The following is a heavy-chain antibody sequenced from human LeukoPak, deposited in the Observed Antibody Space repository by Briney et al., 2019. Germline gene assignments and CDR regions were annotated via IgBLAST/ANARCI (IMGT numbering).Heavy chain of an antibody. CDR2: INPNSGGT. V-gene: IGHV1-2*02. J-gene: IGHJ5*02. CDR3: ARDPTLGERSWFDP. Sequence: ASVKVSCKASGYTFTGYYMHWVRQAPGQGLEWMGWINPNSGGTNYARKFQGRVTMTRDTSISTAYMELSRLRSDDTAVYYCARDPTLGERSWFDPWGQGTLVTVSS. D-gene: IGHD3-16*01. CDR1: GYTFTGYY.